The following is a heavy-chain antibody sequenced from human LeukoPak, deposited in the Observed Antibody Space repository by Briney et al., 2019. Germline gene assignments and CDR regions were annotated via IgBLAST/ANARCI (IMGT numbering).Heavy chain of an antibody. Sequence: PGRSLILSCAASGLTFSSYAVHWVRQAPGKGLEWVAVISYDGSNKYYADSVKGRFTISRDNSKNTLYLQMSSLRAEDTALYYCAQHSYGDFWGQGTLVTVSS. CDR1: GLTFSSYA. CDR3: AQHSYGDF. CDR2: ISYDGSNK. J-gene: IGHJ4*02. D-gene: IGHD5-18*01. V-gene: IGHV3-30*04.